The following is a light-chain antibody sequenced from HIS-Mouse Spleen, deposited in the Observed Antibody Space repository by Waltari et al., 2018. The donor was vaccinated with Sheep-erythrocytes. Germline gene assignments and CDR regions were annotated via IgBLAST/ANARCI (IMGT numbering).Light chain of an antibody. CDR3: CSYAGSYNHV. V-gene: IGLV2-11*01. Sequence: QSALTQPRSVSGSPGQSVTISCTGTSSDVGGYNYVSCYQQPPGKAPKLMIYDASKRPSGVPDVFSASKSGNTASLTISGLQAEDEADYYCCSYAGSYNHVFATGTKVTVL. CDR2: DAS. CDR1: SSDVGGYNY. J-gene: IGLJ1*01.